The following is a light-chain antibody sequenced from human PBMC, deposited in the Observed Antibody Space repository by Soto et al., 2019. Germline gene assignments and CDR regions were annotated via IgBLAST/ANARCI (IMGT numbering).Light chain of an antibody. CDR2: EVS. Sequence: QSALTQPPSASGSPGQSVTISCTGTSSDVGGYNYVSWYQHHPGKGPKLMIYEVSKRTSGVPDRFSGSKSGNTASLTISGLQAEDEADYYCSSYAGTYSVVFGGGTKVTVL. CDR3: SSYAGTYSVV. CDR1: SSDVGGYNY. V-gene: IGLV2-8*01. J-gene: IGLJ2*01.